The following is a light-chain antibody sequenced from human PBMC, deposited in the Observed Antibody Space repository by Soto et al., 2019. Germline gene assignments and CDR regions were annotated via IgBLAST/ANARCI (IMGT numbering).Light chain of an antibody. J-gene: IGLJ2*01. Sequence: QSVLTQPPSASGTPGQRVTISCSGSSSNIGSNYVYWYQQLAGTAPKLLLHRNDQRPSGVPDRFSDSKSGISASLAISGLRSEDEADYYCAAWDDSLSGVVFGGGTKVTVL. CDR2: RND. CDR1: SSNIGSNY. V-gene: IGLV1-47*01. CDR3: AAWDDSLSGVV.